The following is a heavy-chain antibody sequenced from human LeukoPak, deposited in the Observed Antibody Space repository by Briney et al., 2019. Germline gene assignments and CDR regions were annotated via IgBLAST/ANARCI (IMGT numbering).Heavy chain of an antibody. Sequence: PGGSLRLSCAASGFTFSSYGMSWVRQAPGKGLEWVSAISGSGGSTYYADSVKGRFTISRDNAKNSLYLQMNSLRAEDTAVYYCAREWEGWLQSYFDYWGQGTLVTVSS. CDR1: GFTFSSYG. D-gene: IGHD5-24*01. CDR3: AREWEGWLQSYFDY. J-gene: IGHJ4*02. V-gene: IGHV3-23*01. CDR2: ISGSGGST.